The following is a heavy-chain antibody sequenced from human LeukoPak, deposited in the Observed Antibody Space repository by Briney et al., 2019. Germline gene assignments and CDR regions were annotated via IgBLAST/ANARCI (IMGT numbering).Heavy chain of an antibody. D-gene: IGHD2-15*01. V-gene: IGHV3-30*04. J-gene: IGHJ3*02. CDR3: AKDGRGSDAFDI. Sequence: GGSLRLSCAASGFTFSSYAMHWVRQAPGKGLEWVAVISYDGSNKYYADSVKGRFTISRDNSKNTLYLQMNSLRAEDTAVYYCAKDGRGSDAFDIWGQGTMVTVSS. CDR2: ISYDGSNK. CDR1: GFTFSSYA.